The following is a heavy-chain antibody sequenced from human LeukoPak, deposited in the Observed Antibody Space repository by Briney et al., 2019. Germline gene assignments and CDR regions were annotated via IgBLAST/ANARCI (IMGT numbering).Heavy chain of an antibody. CDR3: ARSLSSGWYGDY. J-gene: IGHJ4*02. CDR1: GYTFTGYY. CDR2: ISAYNGNT. D-gene: IGHD6-19*01. Sequence: ASVKVSCKASGYTFTGYYMHWVRQAPGQGLEWMGWISAYNGNTNYAQKLQGRVTMTTDTSTSTAYMELRSLRSDDTAVYYCARSLSSGWYGDYWGQGTLVTVSS. V-gene: IGHV1-18*04.